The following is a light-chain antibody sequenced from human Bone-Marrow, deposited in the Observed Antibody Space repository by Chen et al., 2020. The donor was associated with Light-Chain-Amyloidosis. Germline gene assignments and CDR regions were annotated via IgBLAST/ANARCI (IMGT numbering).Light chain of an antibody. Sequence: SYVLTQPSSVSVAPGQTATIACGGNNIGSTSVHWYQQPPGQAPLLVVYDDSDRPSGIPERLSGSNSGNTATRTISRVEAGDEADYYGHVWDRSSDRPVVGGGTKLTVL. CDR3: HVWDRSSDRPV. V-gene: IGLV3-21*02. CDR2: DDS. CDR1: NIGSTS. J-gene: IGLJ3*02.